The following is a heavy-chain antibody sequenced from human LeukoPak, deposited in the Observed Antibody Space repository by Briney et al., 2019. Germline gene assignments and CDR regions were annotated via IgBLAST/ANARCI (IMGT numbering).Heavy chain of an antibody. V-gene: IGHV4-59*01. CDR1: GGSISSYY. J-gene: IGHJ4*02. CDR3: ASTSPAVYDYVWGSYRHRYFGY. CDR2: IYYSGST. D-gene: IGHD3-16*02. Sequence: PSETLSLTCTVSGGSISSYYWSWIRQPPGKGLEWIGYIYYSGSTNYNPSLKSRVTISVDTSKNQFSLKLSSVTAADTAVYYCASTSPAVYDYVWGSYRHRYFGYWGQGTLVTVSS.